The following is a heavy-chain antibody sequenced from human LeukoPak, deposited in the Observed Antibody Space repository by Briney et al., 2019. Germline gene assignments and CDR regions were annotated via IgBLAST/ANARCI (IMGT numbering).Heavy chain of an antibody. Sequence: GGSLRLSCAASGFNLSSYWMHWVRQAPGKGLVWVSRINSDGSSTSYADSVKGRFTISRDNSKNTLYLQMNSLRPEDTAVYYCARGADYSKSPCHYWGQGTLVTVSS. J-gene: IGHJ4*02. D-gene: IGHD4-11*01. CDR1: GFNLSSYW. CDR2: INSDGSST. CDR3: ARGADYSKSPCHY. V-gene: IGHV3-74*01.